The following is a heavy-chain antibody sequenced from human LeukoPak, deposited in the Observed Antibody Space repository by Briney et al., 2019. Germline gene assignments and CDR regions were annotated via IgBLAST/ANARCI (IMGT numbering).Heavy chain of an antibody. CDR1: GGSFSGFY. J-gene: IGHJ4*02. CDR2: IYYSGST. V-gene: IGHV4-34*01. CDR3: ARGLREFDY. Sequence: PSETLSLTCAVYGGSFSGFYWSWIRQPPGKGLEWIGSIYYSGSTYYNPSLKSRVTISVDTSKNQFSLKLSAVTAADTAVYYCARGLREFDYWGQGTLVTVSS.